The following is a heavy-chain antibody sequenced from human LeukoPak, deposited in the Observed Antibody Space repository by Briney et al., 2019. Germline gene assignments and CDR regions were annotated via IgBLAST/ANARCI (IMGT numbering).Heavy chain of an antibody. D-gene: IGHD6-19*01. V-gene: IGHV3-30*04. J-gene: IGHJ4*02. CDR3: VRGDPHFSYNNDWYGKKFDY. Sequence: HPGGSLRLSCAASGFTFSRYGMHWVRQAPGKGLEWVAVISYDGKNETYADSVKGRFTISRDTSRNTLSLQMNSLRTEDTAVYYCVRGDPHFSYNNDWYGKKFDYWGQGTLVTVSS. CDR1: GFTFSRYG. CDR2: ISYDGKNE.